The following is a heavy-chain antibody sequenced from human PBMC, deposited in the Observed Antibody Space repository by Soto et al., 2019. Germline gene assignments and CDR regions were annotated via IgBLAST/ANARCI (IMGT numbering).Heavy chain of an antibody. CDR1: KFTFSDYA. CDR3: AKYAVHYNGKWDWFDS. D-gene: IGHD1-26*01. J-gene: IGHJ5*01. CDR2: IGGVGDDT. Sequence: DVQLLESGGGLVQPGGSLTLSCTASKFTFSDYAMSWVRQAPGKGLEGVSSIGGVGDDTYYADSVKGRFTISRDNSKNTLYLRMNSLTDEDTAVYYGAKYAVHYNGKWDWFDSWGQGDLVTVSS. V-gene: IGHV3-23*01.